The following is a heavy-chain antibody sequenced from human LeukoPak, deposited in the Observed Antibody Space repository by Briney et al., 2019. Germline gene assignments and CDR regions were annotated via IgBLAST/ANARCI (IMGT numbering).Heavy chain of an antibody. J-gene: IGHJ3*02. Sequence: GGSLRLSCAASGFTFSSYSMNWVRQAPGKGLEWVSSISSSSNYIYYADSVKGRFTISRDNAKNSLYLQMNSLRAEDMALYYCAKGGGNSVSSYDAFDIWGQGTMVTVSS. CDR1: GFTFSSYS. CDR3: AKGGGNSVSSYDAFDI. D-gene: IGHD4-23*01. CDR2: ISSSSNYI. V-gene: IGHV3-21*04.